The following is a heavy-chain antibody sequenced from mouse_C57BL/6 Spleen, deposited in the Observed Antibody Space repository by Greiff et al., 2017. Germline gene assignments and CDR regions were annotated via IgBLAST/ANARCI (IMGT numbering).Heavy chain of an antibody. D-gene: IGHD1-1*01. Sequence: EVKLVESGGDLVKPGGSLKLSCAASGFTFSSYGMSWVRQTPDKRLEWVATISSGGSYTYYPDSVKGRFTISRDNAKNTLYLQMSSLKSENAAMYCCGGQGGYSGYAWYFDVWGTGTTVTVSS. V-gene: IGHV5-6*01. CDR3: GGQGGYSGYAWYFDV. CDR2: ISSGGSYT. J-gene: IGHJ1*03. CDR1: GFTFSSYG.